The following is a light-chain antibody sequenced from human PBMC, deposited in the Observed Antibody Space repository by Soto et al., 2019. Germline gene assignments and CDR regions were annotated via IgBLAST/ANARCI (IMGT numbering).Light chain of an antibody. V-gene: IGLV2-14*01. Sequence: QSVLTQPASVSGSPGQSITISCTGTSSDVGGYNYVSWYQEHPGKAPKLMIYDVSNRPSGVSNRLSGSKSDNTASLTISGLQAEDEADYYCSSYTRDSTYVFGTGTKVTVL. CDR2: DVS. CDR1: SSDVGGYNY. J-gene: IGLJ1*01. CDR3: SSYTRDSTYV.